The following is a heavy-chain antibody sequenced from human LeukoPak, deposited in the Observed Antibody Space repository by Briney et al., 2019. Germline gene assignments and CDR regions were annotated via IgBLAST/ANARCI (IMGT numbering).Heavy chain of an antibody. CDR2: INHSGST. J-gene: IGHJ5*02. V-gene: IGHV4-34*01. D-gene: IGHD2-2*01. CDR3: ARGGSSTTWELYNWFDP. CDR1: GGSFSGYY. Sequence: SETLSLTRAVYGGSFSGYYWSWIRQPPGKGLEWIGEINHSGSTNYNPSLKSRVTISVDTSKNQFSLKLSSVTAADTAVYYCARGGSSTTWELYNWFDPWGQGTLVTVSS.